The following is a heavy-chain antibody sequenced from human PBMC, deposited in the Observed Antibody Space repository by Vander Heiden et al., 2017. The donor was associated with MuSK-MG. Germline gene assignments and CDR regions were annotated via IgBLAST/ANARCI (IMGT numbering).Heavy chain of an antibody. V-gene: IGHV3-30-3*01. CDR2: ISYDGSNK. CDR1: GFTFSSYA. CDR3: ARDYDPDIVATLDY. J-gene: IGHJ4*01. D-gene: IGHD5-12*01. Sequence: QVQLVESGGGVVQPGRSLRPSCAASGFTFSSYAMHWVRQAPGKGLEWVAVISYDGSNKYYADAVKGRFTISRDNSKNTLYLQMKSMRAEETAVYYYARDYDPDIVATLDYWGHGTMVTIYS.